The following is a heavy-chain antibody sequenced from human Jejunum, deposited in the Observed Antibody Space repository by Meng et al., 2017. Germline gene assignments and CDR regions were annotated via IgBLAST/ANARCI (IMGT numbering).Heavy chain of an antibody. CDR1: GFTFSSYA. Sequence: GESLKISCAASGFTFSSYAMHWVRQAPGKGLEWVAVISYDGSNKHYADSVKGRFTISRDNSKNTLYLQMNSLRAEDTAVYYCARDRAVRGVIIPFDPWGQGTLVTVSS. CDR3: ARDRAVRGVIIPFDP. D-gene: IGHD3-10*01. V-gene: IGHV3-30*04. J-gene: IGHJ5*02. CDR2: ISYDGSNK.